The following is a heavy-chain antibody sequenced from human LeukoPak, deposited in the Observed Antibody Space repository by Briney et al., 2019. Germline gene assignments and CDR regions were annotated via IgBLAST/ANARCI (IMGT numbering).Heavy chain of an antibody. CDR3: AKEYNWNSPIDY. Sequence: GGSLRLSCAASGFTFSSYSMNWVRQAPGKGLEWVSSISSSSSYIYYADSVKGRFTISRDNSKNTLYLQMNSLRAEDTAVYYCAKEYNWNSPIDYWGQGTLVTVSS. CDR1: GFTFSSYS. J-gene: IGHJ4*02. CDR2: ISSSSSYI. V-gene: IGHV3-21*04. D-gene: IGHD1-7*01.